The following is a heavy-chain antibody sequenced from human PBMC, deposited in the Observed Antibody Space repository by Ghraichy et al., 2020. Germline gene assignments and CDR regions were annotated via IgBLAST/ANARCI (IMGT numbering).Heavy chain of an antibody. J-gene: IGHJ3*02. CDR3: ARPISPIGDDAFDI. CDR2: IYYSGST. CDR1: GGSISSSSYY. Sequence: SETLSLTCTVSGGSISSSSYYWGWIRQPPGKGLEWIGSIYYSGSTYYNPSLKSRVTISVDTSKNQFSLKLSSVTAADTAVYYCARPISPIGDDAFDIWGQGTMVTVSS. D-gene: IGHD3-16*01. V-gene: IGHV4-39*01.